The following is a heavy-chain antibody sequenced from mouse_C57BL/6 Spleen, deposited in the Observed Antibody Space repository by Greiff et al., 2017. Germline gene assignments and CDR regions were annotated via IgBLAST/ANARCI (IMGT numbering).Heavy chain of an antibody. CDR1: GYAFTTYL. V-gene: IGHV1-54*01. J-gene: IGHJ1*03. D-gene: IGHD1-1*01. CDR3: ARGGAYYDGSSLWYFDV. Sequence: VQLQQSGAELVRPGTSVKVSCKASGYAFTTYLIEWVKQRPGQGLEWIGVIHPGSGGTNYNEKFKGKATLTADKSSSTAYMQLSSLPSEDSAVYFCARGGAYYDGSSLWYFDVWGTGTTVTVSS. CDR2: IHPGSGGT.